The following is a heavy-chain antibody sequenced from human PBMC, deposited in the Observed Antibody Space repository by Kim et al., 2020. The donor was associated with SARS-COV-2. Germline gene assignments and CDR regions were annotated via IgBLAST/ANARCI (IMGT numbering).Heavy chain of an antibody. CDR2: GTT. V-gene: IGHV4-59*09. J-gene: IGHJ4*02. Sequence: GTTNYNPSLKCRVTMSLDTSKSQFSLKLSSVTAADTAVYYCAGGYNYGDYWGQGTLVTVSS. CDR3: AGGYNYGDY. D-gene: IGHD5-18*01.